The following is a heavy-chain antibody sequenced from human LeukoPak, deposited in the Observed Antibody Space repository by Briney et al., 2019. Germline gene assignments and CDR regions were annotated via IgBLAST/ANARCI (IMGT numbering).Heavy chain of an antibody. CDR1: GGSISSSSYY. D-gene: IGHD6-6*01. CDR2: IYYSGST. Sequence: SETLSLTCTVSGGSISSSSYYWGWFRQPPGKGLEWIGSIYYSGSTYYNPSLKSRVTISVDTSKNQFSLKLSSVTAADTAVYYCARPVWQKYYFDYWGQGTLVTVSS. J-gene: IGHJ4*02. CDR3: ARPVWQKYYFDY. V-gene: IGHV4-39*01.